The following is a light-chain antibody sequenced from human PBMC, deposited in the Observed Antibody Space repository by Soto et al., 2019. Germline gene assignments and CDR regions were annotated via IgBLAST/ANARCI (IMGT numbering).Light chain of an antibody. V-gene: IGKV3-15*01. Sequence: DIVMTQSPATLYVSPGERATLSWRASQSVSNDLAWYQQKPGQPPTLLIYGASTRATGLSARFSGSGSGTDFTLTISSLQPDDFATYYCQQYNSYSLTFGQGTKVDIK. CDR3: QQYNSYSLT. J-gene: IGKJ1*01. CDR2: GAS. CDR1: QSVSND.